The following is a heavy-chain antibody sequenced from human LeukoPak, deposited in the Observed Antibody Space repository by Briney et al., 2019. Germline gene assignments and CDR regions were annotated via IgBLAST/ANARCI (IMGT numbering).Heavy chain of an antibody. CDR3: AKDKSNYYYYYMDV. CDR1: GGTFSSYA. D-gene: IGHD6-6*01. J-gene: IGHJ6*03. V-gene: IGHV1-69*05. Sequence: SVKVSCKTSGGTFSSYAISWVRQAPGQGLEWMGGIIPIFGTANYAQKFQGRVTITTDESTSTAYMELSSLRAEDTALYYCAKDKSNYYYYYMDVWGKGTTVTVSS. CDR2: IIPIFGTA.